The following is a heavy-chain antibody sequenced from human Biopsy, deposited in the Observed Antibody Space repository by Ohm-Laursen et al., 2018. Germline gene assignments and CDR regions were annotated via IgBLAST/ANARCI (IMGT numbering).Heavy chain of an antibody. D-gene: IGHD2/OR15-2a*01. Sequence: SETLSLTCTVSGGTFTGHYWTWIRQPPGKGLEWIGHISHTGYNSYKSSLKSRVTISLDTSRKHFSLRLTSLAAADTAVYYCARGSNEDGGLYFPYWGQGTLVTVSS. CDR2: ISHTGYN. CDR3: ARGSNEDGGLYFPY. V-gene: IGHV4-59*11. J-gene: IGHJ4*02. CDR1: GGTFTGHY.